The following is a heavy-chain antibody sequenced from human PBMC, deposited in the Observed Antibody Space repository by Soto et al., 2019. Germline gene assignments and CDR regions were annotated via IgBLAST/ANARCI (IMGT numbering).Heavy chain of an antibody. Sequence: SVKVSCKASEDTFRNYAISWVRQAPGQGLEWMGGIIPIFGTANYAQKFQGRVTITADTSANTVYLELSSLRSEDTAVYYCASTMSDSSHYYPCYIVLWGRGALLTV. V-gene: IGHV1-69*06. CDR3: ASTMSDSSHYYPCYIVL. J-gene: IGHJ2*01. D-gene: IGHD3-22*01. CDR1: EDTFRNYA. CDR2: IIPIFGTA.